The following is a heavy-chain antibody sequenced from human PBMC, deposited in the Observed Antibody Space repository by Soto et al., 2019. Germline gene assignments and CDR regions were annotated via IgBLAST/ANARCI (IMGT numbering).Heavy chain of an antibody. CDR2: IIPIFGTA. Sequence: QVQLVQSGAEVKKPGYSVKVSCKASGGTFSSYAISWVRQAPGQGLEWMGGIIPIFGTANYAQKFQGRVTITADESTSTAYMERSSLRSEDTAVYYCASERGYNWNYRQSPFDYWGQGTLVTVSS. D-gene: IGHD1-7*01. CDR3: ASERGYNWNYRQSPFDY. J-gene: IGHJ4*02. CDR1: GGTFSSYA. V-gene: IGHV1-69*01.